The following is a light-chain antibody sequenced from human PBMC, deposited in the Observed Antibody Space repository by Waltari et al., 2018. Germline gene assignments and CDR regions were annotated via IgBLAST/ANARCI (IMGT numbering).Light chain of an antibody. V-gene: IGKV3-11*01. CDR1: QSAGNC. Sequence: ELVLTQSHGTLSLSPGERATLSCRAIQSAGNCLAWYQQKPGQAPMLLIYDPSNRATGVPARFSGSGSVTDFTLTINSLEPDDFAVYFCQQRNNWPITFGQGTRLEIK. J-gene: IGKJ5*01. CDR3: QQRNNWPIT. CDR2: DPS.